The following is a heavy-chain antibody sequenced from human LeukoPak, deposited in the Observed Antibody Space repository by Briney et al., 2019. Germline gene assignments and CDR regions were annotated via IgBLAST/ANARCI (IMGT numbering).Heavy chain of an antibody. CDR3: AELGITMIGGV. D-gene: IGHD3-10*02. V-gene: IGHV3-48*04. Sequence: GGSLRLSCAASGFTFSSYSMNWVRQAPGKGPEWVSYISSSSSTIYYADSVKGRFTISRDNAKNSLYLQMDSLRAEDTAVYYCAELGITMIGGVWGKGTTVTISS. CDR2: ISSSSSTI. J-gene: IGHJ6*04. CDR1: GFTFSSYS.